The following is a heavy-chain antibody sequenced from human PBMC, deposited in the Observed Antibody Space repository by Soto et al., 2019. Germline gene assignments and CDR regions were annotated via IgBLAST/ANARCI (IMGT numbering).Heavy chain of an antibody. CDR3: ASYGSGSYYNTPFDY. D-gene: IGHD3-10*01. Sequence: GGSLRLSCAASGFTFSSYAMSWVRQAPGKGLEWVSAISGSGGSTYYADSVKGRFTISRDNSKNTLYLQMNSLRAEDTAVYYCASYGSGSYYNTPFDYWGQGTLVTVSS. J-gene: IGHJ4*02. CDR1: GFTFSSYA. V-gene: IGHV3-23*01. CDR2: ISGSGGST.